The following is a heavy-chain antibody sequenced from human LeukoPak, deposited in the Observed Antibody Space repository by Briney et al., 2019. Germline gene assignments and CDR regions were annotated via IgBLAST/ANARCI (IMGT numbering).Heavy chain of an antibody. CDR1: GFSFATNG. V-gene: IGHV3-30*02. CDR3: AKGPYYDFWSGPDY. Sequence: GGSLRLSCAASGFSFATNGMHWVRQAPGKGLEWVAFVKYDGYTKYYGDSVKGRFTISRDNAKNSLNLQMNSLRAEDTALYYCAKGPYYDFWSGPDYWGQGTLVTVSS. CDR2: VKYDGYTK. J-gene: IGHJ4*02. D-gene: IGHD3-3*01.